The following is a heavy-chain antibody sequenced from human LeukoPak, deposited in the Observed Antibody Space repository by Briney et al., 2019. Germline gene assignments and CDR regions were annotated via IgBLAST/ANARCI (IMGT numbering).Heavy chain of an antibody. J-gene: IGHJ4*02. CDR2: IIPIFGTA. CDR3: ASLGYYDSSGYGY. D-gene: IGHD3-22*01. V-gene: IGHV1-69*05. CDR1: RGTLSSYA. Sequence: ASVKVSRKASRGTLSSYAISWVRQAPGQGLEWMGRIIPIFGTANYAQKFQGRITITTDESTSTAYMELSSLRSEDTAVYYCASLGYYDSSGYGYWGQGTLVTVSS.